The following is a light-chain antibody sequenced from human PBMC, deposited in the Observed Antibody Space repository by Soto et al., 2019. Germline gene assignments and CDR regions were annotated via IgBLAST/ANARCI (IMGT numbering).Light chain of an antibody. CDR1: SSNIGAGFD. CDR3: QSYDSSLTNYVV. J-gene: IGLJ2*01. V-gene: IGLV1-40*01. Sequence: QSVLTQAPSVSGAPGQRVTITCTASSSNIGAGFDVHWYQQLPGTAPKLLIYDDNSRPSGVPDRFSASKSGTSASLAITGLQAEDEAYYYCQSYDSSLTNYVVFGGGTKVTVL. CDR2: DDN.